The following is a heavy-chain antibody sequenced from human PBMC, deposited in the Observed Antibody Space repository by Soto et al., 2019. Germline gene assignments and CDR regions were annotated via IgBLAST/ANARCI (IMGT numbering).Heavy chain of an antibody. D-gene: IGHD6-13*01. J-gene: IGHJ5*02. Sequence: SVKVSCKASGGTFSSYAISWVRQAPGQGLEWMGGIIPIFGTANYAQKFQGRVTITADKSTSTAYMELSSLRSEDTAVYYCARDLLNSSSWYTRFAPGGQETLVTVSS. CDR3: ARDLLNSSSWYTRFAP. V-gene: IGHV1-69*06. CDR2: IIPIFGTA. CDR1: GGTFSSYA.